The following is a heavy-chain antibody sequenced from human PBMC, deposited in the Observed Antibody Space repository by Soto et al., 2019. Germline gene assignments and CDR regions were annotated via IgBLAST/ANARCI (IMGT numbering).Heavy chain of an antibody. D-gene: IGHD3-10*01. CDR3: ASKVFGTTYYGY. Sequence: GGSLRLSCVTSGFTFISYEMNWVRQAPGKGLEWLSYIHMSGSPIYYADSVRGRFTISRDNAKNSLFLEMSSLRAEDTAIYYCASKVFGTTYYGYWGQGTLVTVSS. J-gene: IGHJ4*02. CDR1: GFTFISYE. V-gene: IGHV3-48*03. CDR2: IHMSGSPI.